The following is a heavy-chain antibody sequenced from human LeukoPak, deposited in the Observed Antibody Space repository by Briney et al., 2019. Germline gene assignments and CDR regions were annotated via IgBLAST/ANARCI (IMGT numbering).Heavy chain of an antibody. CDR2: ISGSGGST. CDR1: GFTFSSYA. CDR3: AKDAAAAAFYYYYMDV. D-gene: IGHD6-13*01. J-gene: IGHJ6*03. Sequence: GGSLRLSCAASGFTFSSYAMSWVRQPPGKRLEWVSAISGSGGSTYYADSVKGRFTISRDNSKNTLYLQMNSLRAEDTAVYYCAKDAAAAAFYYYYMDVWGEGTTVTVSS. V-gene: IGHV3-23*01.